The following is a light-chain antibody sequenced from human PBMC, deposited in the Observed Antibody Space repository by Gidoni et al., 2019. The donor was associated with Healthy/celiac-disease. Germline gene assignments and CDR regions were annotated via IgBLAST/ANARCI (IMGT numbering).Light chain of an antibody. V-gene: IGKV1-39*01. Sequence: DIQITHSPSSLSASVGDRVTITCRASQSISSYLNCYQQKPGKDPKLLIYAASSLQSGVTSRFSGSGYGTDFTLNISSLQPEDFATYYCQQSYSTPYTFGQGTKLEIK. CDR2: AAS. J-gene: IGKJ2*01. CDR3: QQSYSTPYT. CDR1: QSISSY.